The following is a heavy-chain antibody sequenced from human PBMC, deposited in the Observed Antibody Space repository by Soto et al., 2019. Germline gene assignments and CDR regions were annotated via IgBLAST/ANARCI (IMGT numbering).Heavy chain of an antibody. Sequence: SETLSLTCTVSGGSISSYYWSWIRQPPGKGLEWIGYIYYSGSTNYNPSLKSRVTISVDTSKNQFSLKLSLVTAADTVVFFCVSLSHSYYYIVTGYVPLYYYYVMDVRGQGTTVTVSS. CDR3: VSLSHSYYYIVTGYVPLYYYYVMDV. J-gene: IGHJ6*02. CDR2: IYYSGST. CDR1: GGSISSYY. D-gene: IGHD3-9*01. V-gene: IGHV4-59*01.